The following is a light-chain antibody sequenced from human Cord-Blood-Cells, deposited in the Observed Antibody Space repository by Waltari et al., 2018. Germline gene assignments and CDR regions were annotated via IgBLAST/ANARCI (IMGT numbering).Light chain of an antibody. V-gene: IGLV2-23*01. CDR1: SSDVGSYNL. J-gene: IGLJ2*01. Sequence: QSALTQPASVSGSPGQSITISCTGTSSDVGSYNLVSWYQQHPAKAPKLRIYEGSKRPSGVSNRFSGSKSGNTASLTISGLQAEDEADYYCCSYAGSSTVVFGGGTKLTVL. CDR2: EGS. CDR3: CSYAGSSTVV.